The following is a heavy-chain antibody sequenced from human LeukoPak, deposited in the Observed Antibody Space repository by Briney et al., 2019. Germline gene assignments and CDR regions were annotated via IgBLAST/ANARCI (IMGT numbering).Heavy chain of an antibody. D-gene: IGHD1-26*01. CDR1: GFIFSGSA. V-gene: IGHV3-73*01. Sequence: PGGSLRLSRAASGFIFSGSAVYWVRQASGKGLEWVGRIRSKTNNYATAYAASVKGRFTFSRDDLKNTAYLQMNSLETDDTAVYCCASAWSLHYGMVVWGQAATIAHSS. CDR3: ASAWSLHYGMVV. J-gene: IGHJ6*02. CDR2: IRSKTNNYAT.